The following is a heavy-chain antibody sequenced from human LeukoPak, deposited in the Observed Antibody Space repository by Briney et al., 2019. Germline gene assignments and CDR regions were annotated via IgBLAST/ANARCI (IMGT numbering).Heavy chain of an antibody. V-gene: IGHV4-34*01. D-gene: IGHD6-19*01. Sequence: SETLSLTCAVYGGSFSGYYWSWIRQPPGKGLEWIGEINHSGSTNYIPSLKSRVTISVDTSKNQFSLKLSSVTAADTAVYYCASSGWSPFFFDYWGQGTLVTVSS. CDR2: INHSGST. CDR1: GGSFSGYY. J-gene: IGHJ4*02. CDR3: ASSGWSPFFFDY.